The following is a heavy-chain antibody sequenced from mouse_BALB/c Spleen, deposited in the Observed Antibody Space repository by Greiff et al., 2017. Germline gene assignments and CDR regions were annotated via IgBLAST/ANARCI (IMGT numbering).Heavy chain of an antibody. J-gene: IGHJ4*01. CDR2: ISNGGGST. D-gene: IGHD2-4*01. CDR1: GFTFSSYT. V-gene: IGHV5-12-2*01. Sequence: EVKLMESGGGLVQPGGSLKLSCAASGFTFSSYTMSWVRQTPEKRLEWVAYISNGGGSTYYPDTVKGRFTISRDNAKNTLYLQMSSLKSEDTAMYYCARIYYDYDGGYYYAMDYWGQGTSVTVSS. CDR3: ARIYYDYDGGYYYAMDY.